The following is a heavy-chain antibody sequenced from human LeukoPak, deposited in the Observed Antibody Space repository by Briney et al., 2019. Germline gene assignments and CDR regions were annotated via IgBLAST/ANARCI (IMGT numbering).Heavy chain of an antibody. CDR2: INPNSGGT. CDR3: ARDNSGYTS. D-gene: IGHD5-12*01. CDR1: GYTFTSYY. Sequence: ASVKVSCKASGYTFTSYYMHWVRQAPGQGLEWMGWINPNSGGTNYAQKFQGRVTITADKSMSTAYMELSSLRSEDTAVYYCARDNSGYTSWGQGTLVTVSS. J-gene: IGHJ5*02. V-gene: IGHV1-2*02.